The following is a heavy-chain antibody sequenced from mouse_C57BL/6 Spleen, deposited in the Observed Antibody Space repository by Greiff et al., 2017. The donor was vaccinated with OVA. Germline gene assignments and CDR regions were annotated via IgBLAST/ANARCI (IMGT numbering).Heavy chain of an antibody. Sequence: EVNLVESGGGLVKPGGSLKLSCAASGFTFSSYAMSWVRQTPEKRLEWVATISDGGSYTYYPDNVKGRFTISRDNAKNNLYLQMSHLKSEDTAMYYCARALYYYGSENYAMDYWGQGTSVTVSS. D-gene: IGHD1-1*01. CDR3: ARALYYYGSENYAMDY. CDR2: ISDGGSYT. V-gene: IGHV5-4*03. J-gene: IGHJ4*01. CDR1: GFTFSSYA.